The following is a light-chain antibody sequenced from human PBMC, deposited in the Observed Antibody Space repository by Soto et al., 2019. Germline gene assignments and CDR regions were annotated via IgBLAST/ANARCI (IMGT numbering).Light chain of an antibody. CDR3: QQYNKWPPNT. J-gene: IGKJ2*01. V-gene: IGKV3-15*01. CDR1: QSVSNN. Sequence: EIVVTQSPATLSVSPGERVTLFCRASQSVSNNVAWYQQKPGQAPRLIIYGTSSRATGIPARFSGSGSGTEFTLTISSLQSEDFAVYYCQQYNKWPPNTFGQGTKLEI. CDR2: GTS.